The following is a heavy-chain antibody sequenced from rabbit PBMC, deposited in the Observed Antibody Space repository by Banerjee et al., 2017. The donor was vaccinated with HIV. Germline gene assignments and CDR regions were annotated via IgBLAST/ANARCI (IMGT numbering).Heavy chain of an antibody. D-gene: IGHD1-1*01. CDR3: ARGAYGGVIAGYSAGFGL. CDR1: GFDFSSYG. V-gene: IGHV1S47*01. Sequence: QEHLVESGGGLVQPGGSLKVSCKASGFDFSSYGVTWVRQAPGKGLEWVGYIDPLFGSTYYASWVNGRFTISRDNAQNAVFLQMTSLAATDTATFFCARGAYGGVIAGYSAGFGLWGQGTLVTVS. J-gene: IGHJ3*01. CDR2: IDPLFGST.